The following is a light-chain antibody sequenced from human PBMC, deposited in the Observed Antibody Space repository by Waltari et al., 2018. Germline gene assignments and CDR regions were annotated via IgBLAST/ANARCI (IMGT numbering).Light chain of an antibody. J-gene: IGLJ3*02. CDR3: QSADSSSMYWV. CDR1: ALPKHY. CDR2: KDS. V-gene: IGLV3-25*03. Sequence: SYELTQPPSVSVSPGQTARITCSGDALPKHYAYWYQQQPGQAPVLLIYKDSQRPSGIPERFSASSSATTVTLTISGVQAEDEADYYCQSADSSSMYWVFGGGTKLTVL.